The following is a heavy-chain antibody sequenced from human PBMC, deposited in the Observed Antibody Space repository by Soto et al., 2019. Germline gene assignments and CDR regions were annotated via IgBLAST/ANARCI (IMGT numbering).Heavy chain of an antibody. D-gene: IGHD2-2*01. Sequence: PSETLSLTCAVYGGSFGGYYWSWIRQPPGKGLEWIGEINHSGSTNYNPSLKSRVTISVDTSKNQFSLKLSSVTAADTAVYYCARGEDIVVVPAAINWFDPWGQGTLVTVSS. CDR2: INHSGST. V-gene: IGHV4-34*01. CDR1: GGSFGGYY. J-gene: IGHJ5*02. CDR3: ARGEDIVVVPAAINWFDP.